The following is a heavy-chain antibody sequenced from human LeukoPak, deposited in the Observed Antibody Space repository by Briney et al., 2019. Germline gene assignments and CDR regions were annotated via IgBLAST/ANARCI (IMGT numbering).Heavy chain of an antibody. CDR3: ARDRPLLYCSGGSCHHYYMDV. V-gene: IGHV4-39*07. CDR2: IYYSGST. Sequence: PSETLSLTCTVSGGSISSDNYYWGWIRQPPGKGLEWIGSIYYSGSTNYNPSLKSRVTMSVDTSKNQFSLKLSSVTAADTAVYYCARDRPLLYCSGGSCHHYYMDVWGKGTTVTISS. J-gene: IGHJ6*03. CDR1: GGSISSDNYY. D-gene: IGHD2-15*01.